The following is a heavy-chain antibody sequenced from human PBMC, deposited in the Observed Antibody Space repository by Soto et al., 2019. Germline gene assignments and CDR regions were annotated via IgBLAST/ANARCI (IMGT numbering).Heavy chain of an antibody. J-gene: IGHJ6*04. CDR3: ASLPKGYTYGVDV. D-gene: IGHD5-18*01. CDR2: IYYSGST. V-gene: IGHV4-59*08. Sequence: LTCTVSGGSISSYYWSWIRQPPGKGLEWIGYIYYSGSTNYNPSLKSRVTISVDTSKNQFSLKLSSVTAADTAVYYCASLPKGYTYGVDVWGKGTTVTVSS. CDR1: GGSISSYY.